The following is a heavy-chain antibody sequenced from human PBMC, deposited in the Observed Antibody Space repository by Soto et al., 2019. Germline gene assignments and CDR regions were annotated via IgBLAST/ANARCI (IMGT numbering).Heavy chain of an antibody. CDR3: ARHPIAARDAFDI. J-gene: IGHJ3*02. CDR2: IYPGDSDT. D-gene: IGHD6-6*01. Sequence: GESLKISCKGSGYSFTSYWIGWVRQMPGKGLEWMGIIYPGDSDTRYSPSFQGQVTISADKSISTAYLQWSSLKASDTAMYYCARHPIAARDAFDIWGQGTMVTVSS. CDR1: GYSFTSYW. V-gene: IGHV5-51*01.